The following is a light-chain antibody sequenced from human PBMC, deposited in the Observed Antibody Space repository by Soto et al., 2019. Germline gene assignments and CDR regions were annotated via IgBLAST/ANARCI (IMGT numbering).Light chain of an antibody. CDR2: DAS. V-gene: IGKV3-11*01. J-gene: IGKJ5*01. CDR3: QQRSNWPIT. Sequence: TLLTHTPATLSLSPGERATLSCRASQSVSSDLAWYQQKPGQAPRLLIYDASNRATGIPARFSGSGSGTDFTLTISSLEPEDFAVYYCQQRSNWPITFGQGTRLEIK. CDR1: QSVSSD.